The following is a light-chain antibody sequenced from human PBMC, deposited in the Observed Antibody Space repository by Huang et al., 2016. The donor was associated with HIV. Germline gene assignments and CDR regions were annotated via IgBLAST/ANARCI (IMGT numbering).Light chain of an antibody. CDR3: QQYNNWPPKYT. CDR1: QSVSSN. V-gene: IGKV3-15*01. CDR2: GAS. J-gene: IGKJ2*01. Sequence: EIVLTQSPATLSVSPGERATLSCRASQSVSSNLAWYQQKTGQAPRLLIYGASTMATGIPARFSGSGSGTEFTLTISSLQSEDFAVYYCQQYNNWPPKYTFGQGTKLEIK.